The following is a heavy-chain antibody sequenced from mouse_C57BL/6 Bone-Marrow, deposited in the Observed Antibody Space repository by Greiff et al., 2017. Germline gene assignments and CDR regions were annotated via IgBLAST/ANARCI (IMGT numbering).Heavy chain of an antibody. CDR3: ARDPLYYGNYDY. CDR1: GFTFSSYA. V-gene: IGHV5-4*01. Sequence: DVKLVETGGGLVKPGGSLKLSCAASGFTFSSYAMSWVRQTPEKRLEWVATISDGGSYTYYPDTVKGRFTISRDNAKNNLYLQMSHLKSENTAMYYCARDPLYYGNYDYWGQGTTLTVSS. CDR2: ISDGGSYT. J-gene: IGHJ2*01. D-gene: IGHD2-1*01.